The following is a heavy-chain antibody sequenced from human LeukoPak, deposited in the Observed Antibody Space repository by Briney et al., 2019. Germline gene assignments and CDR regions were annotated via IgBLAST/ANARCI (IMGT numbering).Heavy chain of an antibody. CDR2: ISGNAGST. J-gene: IGHJ4*02. Sequence: GGALRLSCAASGFTFSSYAMSWVRQAPGKGLEWVSAISGNAGSTYYADSVKGRFTISRDNSKNTLYLQMNSLRAEDTAIYYCAKDQNMVATAPFDCWGQGTLVTVSS. V-gene: IGHV3-23*01. CDR3: AKDQNMVATAPFDC. CDR1: GFTFSSYA. D-gene: IGHD5-12*01.